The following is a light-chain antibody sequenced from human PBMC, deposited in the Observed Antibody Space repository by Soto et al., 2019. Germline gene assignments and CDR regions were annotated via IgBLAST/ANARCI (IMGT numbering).Light chain of an antibody. CDR2: GVS. Sequence: EIVLTQSPGTLSLSPGERATLSCRASQSVSSTFLAWYQQKPGQARRLLIFGVSNRATGIPDRFSGSGSGTDFTLTFSRLEPEDFAVYYCGQFVSAPPRTFGQGTKVEIK. J-gene: IGKJ1*01. CDR1: QSVSSTF. V-gene: IGKV3-20*01. CDR3: GQFVSAPPRT.